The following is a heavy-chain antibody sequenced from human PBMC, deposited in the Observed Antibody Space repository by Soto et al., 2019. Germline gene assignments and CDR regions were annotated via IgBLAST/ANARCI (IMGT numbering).Heavy chain of an antibody. CDR1: GYTFIDTF. J-gene: IGHJ4*02. CDR3: ARAIPTTGLGRDY. CDR2: IKPNKGGT. V-gene: IGHV1-2*02. Sequence: QVQLVQSGAEVKRPGASVKVSCKASGYTFIDTFIPWVRQATGQRPEWLGWIKPNKGGTHYARKSQGRVTLTRDTSITTTYMEFVGLEADDPAFYSSARAIPTTGLGRDYSGQGTLVTVSS. D-gene: IGHD2-2*02.